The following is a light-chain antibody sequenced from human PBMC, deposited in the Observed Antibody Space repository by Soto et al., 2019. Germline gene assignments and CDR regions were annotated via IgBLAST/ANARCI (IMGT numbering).Light chain of an antibody. CDR2: DAS. J-gene: IGKJ2*01. CDR1: QSVSNW. CDR3: QQYNTYRYT. Sequence: DIQMTQSPSTLSASVGDRVTITCRASQSVSNWLAWYQQKPGKAPELLIYDASNLQSGVSSRFSGSGHGTDFTLAISSLQPDDSATYYCQQYNTYRYTFGQGTKLEIK. V-gene: IGKV1-5*01.